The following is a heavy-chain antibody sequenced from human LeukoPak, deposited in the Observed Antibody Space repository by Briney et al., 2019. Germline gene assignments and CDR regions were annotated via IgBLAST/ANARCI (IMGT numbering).Heavy chain of an antibody. J-gene: IGHJ5*02. CDR2: ISGSGGST. Sequence: GGSLRLSCVASGFIFSSHGMHWVRQAPGKGLEWVSIISGSGGSTSYADSVKGRFTISRDNSKNTLYLQMNSLRAEDTALYYCAKPYSGTILTGWFDPWGQGTLVTVSS. D-gene: IGHD3-9*01. V-gene: IGHV3-23*01. CDR1: GFIFSSHG. CDR3: AKPYSGTILTGWFDP.